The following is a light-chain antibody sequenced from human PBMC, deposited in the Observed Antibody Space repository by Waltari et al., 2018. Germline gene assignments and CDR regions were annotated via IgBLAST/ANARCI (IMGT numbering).Light chain of an antibody. CDR2: EAS. CDR3: SSYLGTRADWV. V-gene: IGLV2-14*01. J-gene: IGLJ3*02. Sequence: QSALTQPASVSGSPGQSITISCTGTSRDVGAYNFVSCYQRHPGKAPELIIYEASNRPSGVSNRFSGSKSGNTASLTISGLQAEDEADYYCSSYLGTRADWVFGGGTKLTVL. CDR1: SRDVGAYNF.